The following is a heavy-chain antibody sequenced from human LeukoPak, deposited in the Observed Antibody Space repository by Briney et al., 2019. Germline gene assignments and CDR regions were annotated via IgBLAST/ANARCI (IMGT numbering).Heavy chain of an antibody. D-gene: IGHD3-10*01. CDR1: GGSISSYH. CDR3: VRDRELTY. Sequence: SETLSLTCTVSGGSISSYHWTWMRQAPGKGLEWIGYMYNTGSTNYNPSLKSRVTISVDTSKNQFSPRLSSVTAADTAVYFCVRDRELTYWGQGTLVTVSS. CDR2: MYNTGST. J-gene: IGHJ4*02. V-gene: IGHV4-59*01.